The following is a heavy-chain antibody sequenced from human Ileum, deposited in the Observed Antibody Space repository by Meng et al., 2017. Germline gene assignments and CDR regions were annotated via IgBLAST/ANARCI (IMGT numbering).Heavy chain of an antibody. CDR3: ARDTVGTTLGDY. Sequence: QVQPVQAGAEVKKPGASVKVFCKASGYIFTRYGIGWVRQAPGQGLEWMGWISAYSGNTKYAKKLQGRVTMTTDTSTSTAYMELRNLRSDDTAVYYCARDTVGTTLGDYWGQGTLVTVSS. D-gene: IGHD4-23*01. CDR1: GYIFTRYG. V-gene: IGHV1-18*01. J-gene: IGHJ4*02. CDR2: ISAYSGNT.